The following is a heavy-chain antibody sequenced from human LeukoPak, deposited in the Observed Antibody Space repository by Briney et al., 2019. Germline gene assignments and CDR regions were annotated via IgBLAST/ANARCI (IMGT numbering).Heavy chain of an antibody. V-gene: IGHV4-34*01. CDR3: ARLYSNNYAYY. CDR2: INHSGST. CDR1: GGSFSGYY. J-gene: IGHJ4*02. D-gene: IGHD5-24*01. Sequence: PSETLSLTCAVYGGSFSGYYWSWIRQPPGKGLEWIGEINHSGSTNYNPSLKSRVTISVDTSKNQFSLKLTSVTAADTAVYYCARLYSNNYAYYWGQGTLVTVSS.